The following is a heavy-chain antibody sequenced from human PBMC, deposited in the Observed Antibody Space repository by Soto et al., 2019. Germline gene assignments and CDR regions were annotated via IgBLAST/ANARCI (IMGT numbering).Heavy chain of an antibody. V-gene: IGHV1-24*01. CDR3: ATHSSWYFLESYNWFDP. J-gene: IGHJ5*02. CDR1: GYTLTELS. Sequence: GASVKVSCKVSGYTLTELSMHWVRQAPGKGLEWMGGFDPEDGETIYAQKFQGRVTMTEDTSTDTAYMELSSLRSEDTAVYYCATHSSWYFLESYNWFDPWGQGTLVTVSS. CDR2: FDPEDGET. D-gene: IGHD6-13*01.